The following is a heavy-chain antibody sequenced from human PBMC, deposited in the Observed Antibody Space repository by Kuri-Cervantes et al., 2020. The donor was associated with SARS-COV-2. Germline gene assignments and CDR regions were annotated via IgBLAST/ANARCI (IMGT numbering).Heavy chain of an antibody. CDR3: AREGGDILVDGMDV. J-gene: IGHJ6*02. CDR2: INHSGST. CDR1: GGSFSGYY. Sequence: GSLSLSCAVYGGSFSGYYWSWIRQPPGKGLEWIGEINHSGSTNYNPSLKSRVTISVDTSKNQFSLKLSSVTAADTAVYYCAREGGDILVDGMDVWGQGTTVTVSS. V-gene: IGHV4-34*01. D-gene: IGHD2-2*01.